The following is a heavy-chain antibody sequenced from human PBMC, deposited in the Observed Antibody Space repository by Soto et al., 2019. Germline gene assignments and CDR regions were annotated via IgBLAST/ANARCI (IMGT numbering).Heavy chain of an antibody. CDR2: INHSGST. J-gene: IGHJ4*02. CDR3: ARGTGTTPIDY. D-gene: IGHD1-7*01. CDR1: GGSFSGYY. Sequence: EPLSLTCAVYGGSFSGYYLSWIRQPPGKGLEWIGEINHSGSTNYNPSLKSRVTISVDTSKNQFSLKLSSVTAADTAVYYCARGTGTTPIDYWGQGTLVTVSS. V-gene: IGHV4-34*01.